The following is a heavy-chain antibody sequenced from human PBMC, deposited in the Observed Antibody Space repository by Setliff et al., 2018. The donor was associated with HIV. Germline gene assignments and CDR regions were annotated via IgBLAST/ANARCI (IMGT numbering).Heavy chain of an antibody. Sequence: ASVKVSCKTSGYSFTGYAMHWVRHAPGQRLEWMAWINGANGNVRYSQKFQDRLTLTRDTAASTVHMELSSLTFEDTAVYFRARDSFGFDYWGQGSLVTVSA. V-gene: IGHV1-3*01. CDR2: INGANGNV. J-gene: IGHJ4*02. D-gene: IGHD3-3*01. CDR3: ARDSFGFDY. CDR1: GYSFTGYA.